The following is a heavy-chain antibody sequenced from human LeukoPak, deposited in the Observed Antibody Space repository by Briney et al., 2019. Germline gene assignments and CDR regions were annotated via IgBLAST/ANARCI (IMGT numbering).Heavy chain of an antibody. Sequence: GGSLRLSCAASGFTVSSNYMSWVRQVPGKRLEWVSVIYSGGSTYYADSVKGRFAISRDNSKNTLYLQMNSLRAEDTALYYCARDKASGSSYGSSFHFWGQGTMVTVSS. CDR2: IYSGGST. V-gene: IGHV3-66*02. J-gene: IGHJ3*01. CDR3: ARDKASGSSYGSSFHF. CDR1: GFTVSSNY. D-gene: IGHD1-26*01.